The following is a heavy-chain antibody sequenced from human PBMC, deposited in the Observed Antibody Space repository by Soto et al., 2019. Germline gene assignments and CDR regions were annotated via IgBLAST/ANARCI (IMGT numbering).Heavy chain of an antibody. Sequence: QVQLQESGPGLVKPSETLSLTCTVSGGSISSYYWSWIRQPPGKGLEWIGYIYYSGSTNYNPSLQRRSTISXXTXKXQCSLKLSSVTAADTAVYYCARWTTVPTYYYYGMDVWGQGTTVTVSS. CDR1: GGSISSYY. CDR3: ARWTTVPTYYYYGMDV. V-gene: IGHV4-59*01. J-gene: IGHJ6*02. CDR2: IYYSGST. D-gene: IGHD4-17*01.